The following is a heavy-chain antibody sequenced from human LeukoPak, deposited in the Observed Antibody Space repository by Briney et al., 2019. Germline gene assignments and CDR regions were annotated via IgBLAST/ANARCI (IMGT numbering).Heavy chain of an antibody. CDR3: AKDQEGSSYGLFDY. CDR2: ISGGGGST. Sequence: PGGSLRLSCAASGFTFSSYAMSWVRLAPGKGLEWVSGISGGGGSTYYADSVKGRFTISRDNSKNTLFLQMNSLRAEDTAVYYWAKDQEGSSYGLFDYWGQGTLVTVSS. D-gene: IGHD3-16*01. V-gene: IGHV3-23*01. CDR1: GFTFSSYA. J-gene: IGHJ4*02.